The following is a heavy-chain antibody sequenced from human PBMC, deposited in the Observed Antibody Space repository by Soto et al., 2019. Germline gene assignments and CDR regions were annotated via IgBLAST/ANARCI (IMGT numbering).Heavy chain of an antibody. J-gene: IGHJ4*02. CDR3: ARDPPLSMIVVVGVDDF. Sequence: GALRLSSTDLGLTLTNDNMDWVRQAPGKGLEWVSSISSRSTFINYADSVKGRFTISRDNYKGLVYLQMNRLRAEDTAVYYCARDPPLSMIVVVGVDDFWGQGTLVTGSS. CDR2: ISSRSTFI. D-gene: IGHD3-22*01. CDR1: GLTLTNDN. V-gene: IGHV3-21*06.